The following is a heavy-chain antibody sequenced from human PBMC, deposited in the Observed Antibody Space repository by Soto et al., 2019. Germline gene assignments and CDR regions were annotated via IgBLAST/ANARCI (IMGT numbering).Heavy chain of an antibody. V-gene: IGHV1-18*01. CDR1: GYTFTSYG. CDR3: ARERYYYDSSGDFDY. J-gene: IGHJ4*02. CDR2: ISAYNGNT. Sequence: ASVKVSCKASGYTFTSYGISWVRQAPGQGLEWMGWISAYNGNTNYAQKLQGRVTMTTDTSTSTAYMELRSLRSDDTAVYYCARERYYYDSSGDFDYWGKGALVTGSS. D-gene: IGHD3-22*01.